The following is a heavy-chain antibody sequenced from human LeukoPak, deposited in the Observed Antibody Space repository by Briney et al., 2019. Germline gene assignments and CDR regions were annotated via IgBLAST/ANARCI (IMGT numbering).Heavy chain of an antibody. D-gene: IGHD3-22*01. CDR1: GGSISSYY. Sequence: SETLSLTCTVPGGSISSYYWSWIRQPPGKGLEWIGYIYYSGSTNYNPSLKSRVTISVDTSKNQFSLKLSSVTAADTAVYYCARLSTYDSSGYYPPDHFDYWGQGTLVTVSS. CDR3: ARLSTYDSSGYYPPDHFDY. V-gene: IGHV4-59*08. CDR2: IYYSGST. J-gene: IGHJ4*02.